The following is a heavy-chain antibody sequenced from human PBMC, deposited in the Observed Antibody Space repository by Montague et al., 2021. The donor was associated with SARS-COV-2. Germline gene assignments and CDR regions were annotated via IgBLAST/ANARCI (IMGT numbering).Heavy chain of an antibody. CDR3: VRDADRLAVSGTRLFDP. Sequence: SLRLSCAASGFTFSNYWMHWVRQAPGRGLVWVSRINGDGSVTSYADSVMGRFTITRDNAKNALYLQMNSLTAEDTALYFCVRDADRLAVSGTRLFDPWGQGILVTVSS. J-gene: IGHJ5*02. D-gene: IGHD6-19*01. CDR1: GFTFSNYW. CDR2: INGDGSVT. V-gene: IGHV3-74*01.